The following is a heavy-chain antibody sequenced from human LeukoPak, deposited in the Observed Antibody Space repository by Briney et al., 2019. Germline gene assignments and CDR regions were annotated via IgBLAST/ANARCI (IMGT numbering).Heavy chain of an antibody. CDR1: GFTFSSSA. V-gene: IGHV3-23*01. J-gene: IGHJ4*02. D-gene: IGHD6-19*01. Sequence: PGGSLRLSCAASGFTFSSSAMSWVRQAPGKGLEWVSSISGSGDSTYYADSVKGRFTISRDNSKNMLYLQMNSLGTEDTAVYYCAKDRWGAVASFDYWGQGTLVTVSS. CDR3: AKDRWGAVASFDY. CDR2: ISGSGDST.